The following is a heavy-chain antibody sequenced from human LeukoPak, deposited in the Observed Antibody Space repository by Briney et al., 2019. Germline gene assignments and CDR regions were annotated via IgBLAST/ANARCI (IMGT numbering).Heavy chain of an antibody. CDR1: GFTFSSYS. V-gene: IGHV3-21*01. Sequence: GGSLRLSCAASGFTFSSYSMNWVRQAPGKGLEWVSSISSSSSYIYYADSVKGRFTISRDNAKNSLYLQMSSLRVEDTAVYYCARDALYYDFWSGKNWFDPWGQGTLVTVSS. D-gene: IGHD3-3*01. CDR3: ARDALYYDFWSGKNWFDP. J-gene: IGHJ5*02. CDR2: ISSSSSYI.